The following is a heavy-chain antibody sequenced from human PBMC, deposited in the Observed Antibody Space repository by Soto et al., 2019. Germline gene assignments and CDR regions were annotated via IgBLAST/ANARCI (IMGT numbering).Heavy chain of an antibody. J-gene: IGHJ4*02. CDR3: ARHEAGWYFDS. CDR1: RGSISSGTNY. CDR2: IYYSGST. V-gene: IGHV4-39*01. Sequence: PSETLSLTCTVSRGSISSGTNYWAWIRQPPGKGLEWIANIYYSGSTFYNPSLKSRFTISLDTSKNQFTLKLRSVTAAETAVYYCARHEAGWYFDSWGQGTLVTV. D-gene: IGHD6-19*01.